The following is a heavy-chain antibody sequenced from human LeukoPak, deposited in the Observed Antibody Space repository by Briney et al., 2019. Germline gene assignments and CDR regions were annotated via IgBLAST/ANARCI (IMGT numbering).Heavy chain of an antibody. CDR3: ARDGVDYGDPEIFDY. D-gene: IGHD4-17*01. J-gene: IGHJ4*02. V-gene: IGHV1-18*01. CDR2: ISAYNGNT. Sequence: GASVKVSCKASGYTFTSYGISWVRQAPGQGLEWMGWISAYNGNTNYAQKLQGRVTITTDTSTSTAYMELRSLRSDDTAVYYCARDGVDYGDPEIFDYWGQGTLVTVSS. CDR1: GYTFTSYG.